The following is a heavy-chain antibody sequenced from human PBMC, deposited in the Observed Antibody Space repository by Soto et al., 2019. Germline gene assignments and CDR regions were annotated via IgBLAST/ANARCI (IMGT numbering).Heavy chain of an antibody. Sequence: EVQLLESGGGLVQPGGSLRLSCAASGFTFSSYAMSWVRQAPGKGLEWVSGISDTGGSTYYADSVKGRFTISRDNSKNTLYLQMNSLRGEDTAIYYSAKTTHRGGAPYYFYGRDVWGQETTVTVSS. CDR3: AKTTHRGGAPYYFYGRDV. V-gene: IGHV3-23*01. J-gene: IGHJ6*02. CDR2: ISDTGGST. CDR1: GFTFSSYA. D-gene: IGHD1-26*01.